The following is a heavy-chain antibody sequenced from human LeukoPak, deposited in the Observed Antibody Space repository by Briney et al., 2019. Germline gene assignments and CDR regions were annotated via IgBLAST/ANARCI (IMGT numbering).Heavy chain of an antibody. D-gene: IGHD3/OR15-3a*01. CDR2: INPNSGGT. Sequence: GASVKVSCKASGYTFTGYYMHWVRQAPGQGLEWMGWINPNSGGTDYAQKLQGRVTMTRDTSISTAYMELIGLRSDDTAVYYCARGEFRTGAKGDYYYYMDVWGKGTTVTVSS. CDR1: GYTFTGYY. V-gene: IGHV1-2*02. J-gene: IGHJ6*03. CDR3: ARGEFRTGAKGDYYYYMDV.